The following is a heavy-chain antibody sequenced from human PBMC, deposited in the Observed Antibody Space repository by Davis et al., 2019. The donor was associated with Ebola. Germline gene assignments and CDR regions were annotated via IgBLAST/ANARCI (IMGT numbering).Heavy chain of an antibody. CDR1: GGSISSYY. Sequence: MPGGSLRLSCTVSGGSISSYYWSWIRQPPGKGLEWIGYIYYSGSTNYNPSLKSRVTISVDTSKNQFSLKLSSVTPEDTAVYYCAGTLGYYYGMDVWGQGTTVTVSS. V-gene: IGHV4-59*12. D-gene: IGHD1/OR15-1a*01. CDR3: AGTLGYYYGMDV. CDR2: IYYSGST. J-gene: IGHJ6*02.